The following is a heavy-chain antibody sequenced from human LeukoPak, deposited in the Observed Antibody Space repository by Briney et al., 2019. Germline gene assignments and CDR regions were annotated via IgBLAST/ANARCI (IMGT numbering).Heavy chain of an antibody. CDR3: GRTDSSGLHVFDI. J-gene: IGHJ3*02. CDR1: GFTFSDHY. Sequence: PGGSLRLSCAVSGFTFSDHYIDWVRQAPGKGLEWVGRSRDKANSYTTEYSASVRGRFTISRENSKNSLYVQMNSLKNEAKAVYYCGRTDSSGLHVFDIWGQGTKDTVSS. V-gene: IGHV3-72*01. CDR2: SRDKANSYTT. D-gene: IGHD3-22*01.